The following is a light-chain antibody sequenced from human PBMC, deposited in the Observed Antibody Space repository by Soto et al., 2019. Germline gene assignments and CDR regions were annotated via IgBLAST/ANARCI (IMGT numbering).Light chain of an antibody. Sequence: EIVLTQSPGTLSLSPGERATLSCRASQSVPSNFLAWYQQKPGQAPILVIYGVSRRATGIPDRFSGSGSGTYFTLTISTLEPEDFAVYYCQQYDSSWTFGPGTQVEIK. CDR3: QQYDSSWT. CDR2: GVS. CDR1: QSVPSNF. J-gene: IGKJ1*01. V-gene: IGKV3-20*01.